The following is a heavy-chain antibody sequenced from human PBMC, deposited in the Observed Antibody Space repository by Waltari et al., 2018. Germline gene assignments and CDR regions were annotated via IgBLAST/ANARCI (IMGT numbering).Heavy chain of an antibody. CDR2: INSDGSST. CDR1: GFTFSRYW. CDR3: ARVATKTYSSPVPGRPYYYGMDV. Sequence: EEQLVESGGGLVQPGESLRLSCAASGFTFSRYWMDWVRTAAGKGLVCVSRINSDGSSTIYAESVKGRFTISRDNAKNTLYVQMNRLRAEDTAVYYCARVATKTYSSPVPGRPYYYGMDVWGQGTTVTVSS. J-gene: IGHJ6*02. D-gene: IGHD6-13*01. V-gene: IGHV3-74*01.